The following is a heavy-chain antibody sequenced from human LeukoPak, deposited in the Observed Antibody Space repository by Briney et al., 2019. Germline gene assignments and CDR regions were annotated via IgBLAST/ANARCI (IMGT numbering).Heavy chain of an antibody. J-gene: IGHJ4*02. V-gene: IGHV1-69-2*01. Sequence: ASVKVSCKVSGYTFTDYYMHWVQQARGKGLEWMGLVDPEDGETIYAEKFQGRVTITADTSTDTAYMELSSLRSEDTAVYYCATDRRDGYTDPFDYWGQGTLVTVSS. CDR1: GYTFTDYY. CDR3: ATDRRDGYTDPFDY. CDR2: VDPEDGET. D-gene: IGHD5-24*01.